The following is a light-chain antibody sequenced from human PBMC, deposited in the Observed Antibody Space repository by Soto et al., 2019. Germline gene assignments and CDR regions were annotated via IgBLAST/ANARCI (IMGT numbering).Light chain of an antibody. CDR1: SSDVGRYNY. V-gene: IGLV2-14*01. Sequence: QSVLTQPASVSGSPGQSITISCTGTSSDVGRYNYVSWYQQFPGKAPKLIIYGVSNRPSGVSNRFSGSKSGNTASLTISGLQAEDEADYYCNSYAGTSYVFGTGTQLTVL. CDR3: NSYAGTSYV. CDR2: GVS. J-gene: IGLJ1*01.